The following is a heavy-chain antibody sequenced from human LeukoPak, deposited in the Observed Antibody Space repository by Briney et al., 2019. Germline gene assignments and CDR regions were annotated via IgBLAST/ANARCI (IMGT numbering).Heavy chain of an antibody. CDR2: INWNGGST. CDR3: ARGKQLWLGFHAFDI. Sequence: GGSLTLSCAASGFTFADYGMSWVRPAPGKGLEWVSGINWNGGSTGSADSVKGRFTISRDNAKNSLYLQMNSLRAEDTALYYCARGKQLWLGFHAFDIWGQGTMVTVSS. D-gene: IGHD5-18*01. V-gene: IGHV3-20*04. J-gene: IGHJ3*02. CDR1: GFTFADYG.